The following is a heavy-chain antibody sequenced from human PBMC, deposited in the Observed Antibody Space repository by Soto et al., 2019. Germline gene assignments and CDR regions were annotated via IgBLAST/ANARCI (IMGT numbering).Heavy chain of an antibody. Sequence: SGPTLVNPTQTLTLTCTFSGFSLSTTGVGVSWIRQPPGKALEWLALIYWHDDERYSPSLKSRLTIAKDTSKNQVVLTMTNMDPVDTATYYCAHRGGATVGLYYFDYWGQGALVTVSS. CDR3: AHRGGATVGLYYFDY. V-gene: IGHV2-5*01. CDR2: IYWHDDE. CDR1: GFSLSTTGVG. D-gene: IGHD3-16*01. J-gene: IGHJ4*02.